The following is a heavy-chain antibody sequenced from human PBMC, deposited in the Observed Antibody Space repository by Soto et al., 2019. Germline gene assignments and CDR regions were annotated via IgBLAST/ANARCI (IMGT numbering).Heavy chain of an antibody. J-gene: IGHJ5*02. CDR3: AKDRPDIVVVVATNWFDP. D-gene: IGHD2-15*01. V-gene: IGHV3-23*01. CDR1: GFTFSSYA. CDR2: ISGSGGST. Sequence: GGSLRLSCAASGFTFSSYAMSWVRQAPGKGLEWVSAISGSGGSTYYADSVKGRFTISRDNSKNTLYLQMSSLRAEDTAVYYCAKDRPDIVVVVATNWFDPWGQGTLVTVSS.